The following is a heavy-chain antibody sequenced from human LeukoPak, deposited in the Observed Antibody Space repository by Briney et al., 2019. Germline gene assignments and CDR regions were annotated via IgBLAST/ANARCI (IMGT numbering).Heavy chain of an antibody. Sequence: GGPLRLSCAASGLIFSSYVMSWVRQAPGKGLEWVSTISGTGSDTYYTDSVKGRSTISRDNSKNTLYLQMNSLRAEDMAVYYCAKDLLVGTAFDIWGEGTMVTVSS. J-gene: IGHJ3*02. CDR2: ISGTGSDT. CDR3: AKDLLVGTAFDI. CDR1: GLIFSSYV. D-gene: IGHD7-27*01. V-gene: IGHV3-23*01.